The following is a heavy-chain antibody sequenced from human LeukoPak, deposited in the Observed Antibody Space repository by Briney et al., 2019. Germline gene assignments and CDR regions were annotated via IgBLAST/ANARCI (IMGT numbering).Heavy chain of an antibody. CDR1: GFTFSSYW. CDR2: IKQDGSEK. V-gene: IGHV3-7*01. CDR3: ARDSMVYAISPRTPHFDY. J-gene: IGHJ4*02. D-gene: IGHD2-8*01. Sequence: GGPLRLSCAASGFTFSSYWMSWVRQAPGKGLEWVANIKQDGSEKYYVDSVKGRFTISRDNAKNSLYLQMNSLRAEDTAVYYCARDSMVYAISPRTPHFDYWGQGTLVTVSS.